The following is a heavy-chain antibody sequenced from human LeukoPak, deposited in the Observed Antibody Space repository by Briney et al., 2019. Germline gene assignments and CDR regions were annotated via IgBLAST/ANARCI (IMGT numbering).Heavy chain of an antibody. CDR3: AKARALVVSASPDAFDI. J-gene: IGHJ3*02. CDR1: GFTFSTYG. Sequence: GGSLRLSCAASGFTFSTYGIHWVRQAPGKGLEWVAVISYDGTNDNYADSVKGRFSISRDNSKNTLYLQMNSLRVEDTAIYYCAKARALVVSASPDAFDIWGQGTMVTVSS. D-gene: IGHD2-15*01. CDR2: ISYDGTND. V-gene: IGHV3-30*18.